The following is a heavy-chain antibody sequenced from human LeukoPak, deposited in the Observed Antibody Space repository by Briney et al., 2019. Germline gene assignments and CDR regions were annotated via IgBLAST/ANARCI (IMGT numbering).Heavy chain of an antibody. V-gene: IGHV4-61*02. CDR1: GGSISSGSYY. D-gene: IGHD3-10*01. J-gene: IGHJ6*03. CDR2: ISSSGSP. Sequence: KTAETLSLTCTVSGGSISSGSYYWIWLPQSAGKGLEWIGRISSSGSPNYNPSLESRLNISLDTSKNQFSRNLSSVTAADTAVYYCARSITKGRGVILHYNYMDVWGKGTTVTVSS. CDR3: ARSITKGRGVILHYNYMDV.